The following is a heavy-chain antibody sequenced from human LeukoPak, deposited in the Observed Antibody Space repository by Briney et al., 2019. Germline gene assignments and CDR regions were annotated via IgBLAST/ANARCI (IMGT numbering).Heavy chain of an antibody. J-gene: IGHJ3*02. CDR1: GFTVSSNY. CDR2: IYSGGST. CDR3: AAAYYYDPRAFDI. V-gene: IGHV3-66*01. D-gene: IGHD3-22*01. Sequence: GGSLRLSCAASGFTVSSNYMSWVRQAPGKGLEWVSVIYSGGSTSYADSVKGRFTISRDNSKNTLYLQMNSLRAEDTAVYYCAAAYYYDPRAFDIWGQGTMVTVSS.